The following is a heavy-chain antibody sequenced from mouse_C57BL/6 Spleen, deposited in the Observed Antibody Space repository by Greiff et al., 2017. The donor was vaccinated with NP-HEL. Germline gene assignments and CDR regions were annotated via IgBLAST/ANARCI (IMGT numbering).Heavy chain of an antibody. CDR3: ARYGSIYWYFDV. V-gene: IGHV1-82*01. Sequence: LQESGPELVKPGASVKISCKASGYAFSSSWMNWVKQRPGKGLEWIGRIYPGDGDTNYNGKFKGKATLTADKSSSTAYMQLSSLTSEDSAVYFCARYGSIYWYFDVWGTGTTVTVSS. CDR2: IYPGDGDT. J-gene: IGHJ1*03. CDR1: GYAFSSSW. D-gene: IGHD1-1*01.